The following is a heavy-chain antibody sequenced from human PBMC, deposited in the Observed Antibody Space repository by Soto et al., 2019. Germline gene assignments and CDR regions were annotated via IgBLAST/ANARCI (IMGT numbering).Heavy chain of an antibody. CDR3: ARGLDCENYYTFDY. D-gene: IGHD1-26*01. CDR2: IYYSGST. V-gene: IGHV4-31*03. CDR1: GGSISSGFYY. J-gene: IGHJ4*02. Sequence: QVQLQESGPGLVKPSQTLSLTCTVSGGSISSGFYYWSWIRQHPGKGLEWIGYIYYSGSTYYDPYLKTRVTISADSSNNQSFLKLCSVPASVTAVYYCARGLDCENYYTFDYWGQGTLVTVSP.